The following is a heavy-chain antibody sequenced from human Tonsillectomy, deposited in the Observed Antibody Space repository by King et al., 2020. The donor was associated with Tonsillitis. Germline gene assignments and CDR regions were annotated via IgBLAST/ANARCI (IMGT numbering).Heavy chain of an antibody. J-gene: IGHJ6*02. CDR3: ARLPMYFLVATSYYYPISLVMDV. Sequence: VQRVESGGGWVQPGGSLRLPCAASGFTFSSHAMSWVRQAPGKGLEWVSATSGSGGSTFYAYSVQGRFTISRDNSKNTLYLQIHSLRAEDTAVHYSARLPMYFLVATSYYYPISLVMDVWGQGSTVTVSS. V-gene: IGHV3-23*04. D-gene: IGHD3-10*01. CDR1: GFTFSSHA. CDR2: TSGSGGST.